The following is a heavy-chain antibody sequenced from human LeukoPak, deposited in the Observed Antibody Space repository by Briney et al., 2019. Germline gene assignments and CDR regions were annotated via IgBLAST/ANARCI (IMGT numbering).Heavy chain of an antibody. J-gene: IGHJ5*02. V-gene: IGHV4-34*01. CDR3: ARDVEYSSSVSP. D-gene: IGHD6-6*01. Sequence: SETLSLTCAVYGGSFSGYYWSWIRQPPGKGLEWIGEINHSGSTNYNPSLKSRVTISVDTSKNQFSLELSSVTAADTAVYYCARDVEYSSSVSPWGQGTLVTVSS. CDR1: GGSFSGYY. CDR2: INHSGST.